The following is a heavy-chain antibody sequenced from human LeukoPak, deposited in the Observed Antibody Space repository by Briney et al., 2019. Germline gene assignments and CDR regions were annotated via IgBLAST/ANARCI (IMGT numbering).Heavy chain of an antibody. CDR2: IKQDGSEK. Sequence: GGSLRLSCEASVFTLSNYWMSWVRQAPEKGLEWVANIKQDGSEKYYVESVKGRFTISRENAENSLYLQMNSLRAEDTAVYYCARVRVVPYFYYYYMDVWGKGTTVAVSS. D-gene: IGHD3-10*01. CDR3: ARVRVVPYFYYYYMDV. CDR1: VFTLSNYW. J-gene: IGHJ6*03. V-gene: IGHV3-7*01.